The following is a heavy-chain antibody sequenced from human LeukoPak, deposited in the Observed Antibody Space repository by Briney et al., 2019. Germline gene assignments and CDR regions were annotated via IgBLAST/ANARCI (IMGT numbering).Heavy chain of an antibody. D-gene: IGHD2-21*02. Sequence: GGSLRLSCAAPGFTFNSYAMHWVRQAPGKGLEYVSAISSNGGSTYYANSVKGRFTISRDNSKNTLYLQMGSLRAEDIAVYYCARGPGVTYYYYYYMDVWGKGTTVTVSS. V-gene: IGHV3-64*01. CDR3: ARGPGVTYYYYYYMDV. CDR2: ISSNGGST. CDR1: GFTFNSYA. J-gene: IGHJ6*03.